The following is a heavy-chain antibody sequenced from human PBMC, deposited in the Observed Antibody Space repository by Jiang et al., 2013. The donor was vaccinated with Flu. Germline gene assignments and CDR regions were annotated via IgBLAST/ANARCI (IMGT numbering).Heavy chain of an antibody. J-gene: IGHJ4*02. D-gene: IGHD3-3*01. V-gene: IGHV7-4-1*02. CDR1: GYSFTSYS. Sequence: SVKVSCKTSGYSFTSYSINWVRQAPGQGLEWMGWISTNTGNPTYAQGFTGRFVFSLDTSVSTAYLQINNLKAEDTAVYYCTRDGRTIEFDYWGQGALVTVSS. CDR2: ISTNTGNP. CDR3: TRDGRTIEFDY.